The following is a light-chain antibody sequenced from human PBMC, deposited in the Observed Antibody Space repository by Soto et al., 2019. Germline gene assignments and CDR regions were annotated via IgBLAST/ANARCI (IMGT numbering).Light chain of an antibody. V-gene: IGLV2-14*02. CDR1: NSDVGSYNL. Sequence: QSALTQPASVSGSPEQSITISCTGTNSDVGSYNLVSWYQQHPGKAPKLLIYEVINRPSGISNRFSGSKSGNTASLTISGLQAEDEADYYCSSYTTSRTQLFGTGTKLTVL. CDR2: EVI. CDR3: SSYTTSRTQL. J-gene: IGLJ1*01.